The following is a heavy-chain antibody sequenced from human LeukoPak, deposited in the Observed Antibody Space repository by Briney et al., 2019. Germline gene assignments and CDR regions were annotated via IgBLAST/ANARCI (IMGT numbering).Heavy chain of an antibody. D-gene: IGHD3-10*01. V-gene: IGHV3-23*01. J-gene: IGHJ4*02. CDR2: ICGNGISI. Sequence: GGSLRLSCEASGFTFSNYDMSWVRQAPGKGLEWVSGICGNGISIYYADSVKGRFTISRDNSKSTLYLVMNSLRAEDTAVYYCAKEDDNCASGRYYYFDYWGQGTLVTVSS. CDR1: GFTFSNYD. CDR3: AKEDDNCASGRYYYFDY.